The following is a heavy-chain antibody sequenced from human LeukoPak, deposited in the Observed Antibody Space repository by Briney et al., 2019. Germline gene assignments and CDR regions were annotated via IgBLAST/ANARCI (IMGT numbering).Heavy chain of an antibody. J-gene: IGHJ4*02. D-gene: IGHD5-18*01. CDR3: VKSSGYSTYDHGDY. Sequence: GGSLRLSCAASGYNFKNYGIHWVRQPPGKGLEWVAVISHDAYNKHYADSVKGRFTISRDNSDTVYLQMISLRPEDTAMYYCVKSSGYSTYDHGDYWGQGTLVTVSS. CDR1: GYNFKNYG. CDR2: ISHDAYNK. V-gene: IGHV3-30*18.